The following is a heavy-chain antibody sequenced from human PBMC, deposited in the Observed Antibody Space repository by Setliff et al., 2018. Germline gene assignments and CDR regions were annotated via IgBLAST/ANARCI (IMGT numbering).Heavy chain of an antibody. CDR1: GDSISSGSYH. J-gene: IGHJ5*02. V-gene: IGHV4-61*02. Sequence: SETLSLTCTVSGDSISSGSYHWSWIRKPAGEGLEWIGRIHPSGSTNYSPSLKSRVTISVDTSKNQFSLKVSSVTAADTAVYYCARTTGSTHNWLDPWGPGTLVTVSS. CDR3: ARTTGSTHNWLDP. CDR2: IHPSGST. D-gene: IGHD1-1*01.